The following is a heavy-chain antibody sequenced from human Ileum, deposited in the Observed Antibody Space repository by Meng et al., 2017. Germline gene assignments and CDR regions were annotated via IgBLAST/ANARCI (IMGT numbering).Heavy chain of an antibody. V-gene: IGHV2-5*02. J-gene: IGHJ4*02. D-gene: IGHD4-17*01. CDR1: GFSLTTHGVG. CDR2: IYWDDDK. CDR3: AKGHYGAPDE. Sequence: QITLKESGPTLVKPTQTLTLTCTFSGFSLTTHGVGVGWVRQSPGKALEWVAFIYWDDDKRYSPSLRDRLTITKFTYENQVVLTVTNMDPLDTATYYCAKGHYGAPDEWGQGTLVTASS.